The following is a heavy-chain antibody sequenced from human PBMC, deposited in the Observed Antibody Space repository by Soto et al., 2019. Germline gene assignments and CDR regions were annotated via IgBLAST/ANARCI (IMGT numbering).Heavy chain of an antibody. J-gene: IGHJ5*02. D-gene: IGHD4-17*01. Sequence: QITLKESGPTLVKPTQTLTLTCTFSGFSLSPIGVGVCWIRQPPGKALELLALIYWDDDKRYSLSLKSRLAILKDHSKNQVVLTMTTMDPVDTTPSPCAHDYVEPDAGLFDPWGQGTLVTVSS. CDR1: GFSLSPIGVG. V-gene: IGHV2-5*02. CDR2: IYWDDDK. CDR3: AHDYVEPDAGLFDP.